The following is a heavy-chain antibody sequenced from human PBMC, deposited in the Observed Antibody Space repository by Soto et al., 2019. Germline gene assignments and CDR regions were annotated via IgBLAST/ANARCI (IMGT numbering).Heavy chain of an antibody. CDR2: IYHSGST. D-gene: IGHD3-10*01. Sequence: QVQRQESGPGLVKPSGTLSLTCAVSGGSISSSNWWSWVRQPPGKGLEWIGEIYHSGSTNYNPSLKSRVTISVDKSKNQFSLKLSSVTAADTAVYYCARDSHMDLTERLKWFGDPPAVWGQGTTVTVSS. CDR3: ARDSHMDLTERLKWFGDPPAV. CDR1: GGSISSSNW. V-gene: IGHV4-4*02. J-gene: IGHJ6*02.